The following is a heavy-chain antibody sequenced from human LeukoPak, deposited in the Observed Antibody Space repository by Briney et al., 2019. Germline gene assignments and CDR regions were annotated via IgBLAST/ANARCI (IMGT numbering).Heavy chain of an antibody. CDR3: ARDQGSGFPLDY. V-gene: IGHV1-2*06. CDR2: TNPNSGGT. CDR1: GYTFTGYY. J-gene: IGHJ4*02. D-gene: IGHD6-19*01. Sequence: ASVKVSCKASGYTFTGYYMHWVRQAPGQGLEWMGRTNPNSGGTNYAQKFQGRVTVTRDTSISTAYMELSRLRSDDTAVYYCARDQGSGFPLDYWGQGTLVTVSS.